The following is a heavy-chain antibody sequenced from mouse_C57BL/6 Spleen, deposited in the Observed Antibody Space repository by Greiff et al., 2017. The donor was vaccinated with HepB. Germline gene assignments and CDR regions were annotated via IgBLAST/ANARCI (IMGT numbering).Heavy chain of an antibody. CDR1: GYTFTSYW. V-gene: IGHV1-5*01. Sequence: VQLQQSGTVLARPGASVKMSCKPSGYTFTSYWMHWVKQRPGQGLEWIGAIYPGNSDTSYNQKFKGKAKLTAGTSASTAYMELSSLTNEDSAVYYCTRPNWDGAYWGQVTLVTVSA. D-gene: IGHD4-1*01. CDR3: TRPNWDGAY. CDR2: IYPGNSDT. J-gene: IGHJ3*01.